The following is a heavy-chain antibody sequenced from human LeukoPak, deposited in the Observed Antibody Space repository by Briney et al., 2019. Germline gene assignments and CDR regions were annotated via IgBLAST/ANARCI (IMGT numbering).Heavy chain of an antibody. V-gene: IGHV1-2*02. CDR1: GYTFTGYY. CDR2: INPNSGGT. CDR3: ARDFSSGYYGAFDI. D-gene: IGHD3-22*01. J-gene: IGHJ3*02. Sequence: ASVKVSCKASGYTFTGYYMHCVRQAPGEGLEWMGWINPNSGGTNYAQKFQGRVTMTRDTSISTAYMELSRLRSDDTAVYYCARDFSSGYYGAFDIWGQGTMVTVSS.